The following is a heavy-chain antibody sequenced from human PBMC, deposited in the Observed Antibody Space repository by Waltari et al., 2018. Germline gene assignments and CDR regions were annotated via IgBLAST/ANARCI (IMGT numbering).Heavy chain of an antibody. CDR1: AYRFSDYW. CDR2: IYPDDSDT. CDR3: ARGGSSSNSGAFDI. V-gene: IGHV5-51*01. Sequence: VQLVQSGAEVKKPGDSLRISCKGSAYRFSDYWVAWVRQMPGKGLEWMGTIYPDDSDTIYSPSLQGQVTISADKSIASAYLQWSSLKASDTAIYYCARGGSSSNSGAFDIWGQGTMVTVSS. J-gene: IGHJ3*02. D-gene: IGHD6-6*01.